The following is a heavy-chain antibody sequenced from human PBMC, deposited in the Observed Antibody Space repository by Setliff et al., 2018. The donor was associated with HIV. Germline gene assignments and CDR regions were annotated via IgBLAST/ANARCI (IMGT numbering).Heavy chain of an antibody. V-gene: IGHV1-2*02. Sequence: ASVKVSCKASGFAFSDYYIHWVRQAPGQGLEWMGWVRPHSINKVYAQKFQGRVTMTRDTSISTAFMDLSRLRSDDTAVYYCARDPGYKSSWYGAFDIWGQGTMVTVSS. CDR3: ARDPGYKSSWYGAFDI. D-gene: IGHD6-13*01. J-gene: IGHJ3*02. CDR2: VRPHSINK. CDR1: GFAFSDYY.